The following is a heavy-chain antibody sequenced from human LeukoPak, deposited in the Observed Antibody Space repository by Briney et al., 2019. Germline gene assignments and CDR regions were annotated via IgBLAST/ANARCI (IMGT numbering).Heavy chain of an antibody. Sequence: ASVSLSCKASGYSFISYGISWVRQAPGQGLEWMGWISPYNGNSKCTDKVQGRVTMTTDTSTSRAYMELRSLRSDDTAVYYCARGPAVVNWFDPWGHGSLVTVTS. CDR1: GYSFISYG. J-gene: IGHJ5*02. CDR2: ISPYNGNS. CDR3: ARGPAVVNWFDP. D-gene: IGHD3-22*01. V-gene: IGHV1-18*01.